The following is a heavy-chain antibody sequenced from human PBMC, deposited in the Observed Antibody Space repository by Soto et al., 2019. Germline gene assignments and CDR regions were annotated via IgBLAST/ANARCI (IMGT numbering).Heavy chain of an antibody. D-gene: IGHD6-13*01. Sequence: LPLTCTAAGCTLIRRGDPWSWTRKPAGKGLEWIGYIYHSVSTYYNPSLKSRVTISVDRSKNQFSLKLSSVTTADTAVYYCARAQAIKDSSTRLALEWVALWGQGTLFTVSS. CDR1: GCTLIRRGDP. CDR2: IYHSVST. J-gene: IGHJ5*02. V-gene: IGHV4-30-2*01. CDR3: ARAQAIKDSSTRLALEWVAL.